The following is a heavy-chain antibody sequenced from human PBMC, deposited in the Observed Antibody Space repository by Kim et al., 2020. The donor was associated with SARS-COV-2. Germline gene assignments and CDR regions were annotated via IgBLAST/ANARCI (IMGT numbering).Heavy chain of an antibody. J-gene: IGHJ6*02. CDR2: IIPIFGTA. CDR1: GGTFSSYA. V-gene: IGHV1-69*13. CDR3: ARGADTIFGPLLRYYYYGMDV. D-gene: IGHD3-3*01. Sequence: SVKVSCKASGGTFSSYAISWVRQAPGQGLEWMGGIIPIFGTANYAQKFQGRVTITADESTSTAYMELSSLRSEDTAVYYCARGADTIFGPLLRYYYYGMDVXGQGTTVTVSS.